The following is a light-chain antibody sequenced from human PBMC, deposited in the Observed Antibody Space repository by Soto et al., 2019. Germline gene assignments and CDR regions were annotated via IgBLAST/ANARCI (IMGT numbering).Light chain of an antibody. V-gene: IGKV4-1*01. CDR3: QQYYSAPWT. J-gene: IGKJ1*01. CDR2: WAS. CDR1: QSVLYSSNNKNY. Sequence: DIVMTQSPDSLAVSLGERATINCESSQSVLYSSNNKNYLAWYQQKPRQPPKLLIYWASTRESGVPDRFSGSGSGTNFTRTISSLKAEDVAVYYCQQYYSAPWTFGQGTKVEIK.